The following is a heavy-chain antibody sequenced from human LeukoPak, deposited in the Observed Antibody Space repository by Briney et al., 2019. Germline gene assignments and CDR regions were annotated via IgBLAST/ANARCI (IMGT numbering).Heavy chain of an antibody. J-gene: IGHJ5*02. CDR2: IYYSGST. CDR1: GGSISSSSYY. V-gene: IGHV4-39*01. Sequence: PSETLSLTCTVSGGSISSSSYYWGWIRQPPGKGLEWIGSIYYSGSTYYNPSLKSRVTISVDTSKNQFSLKLSSVTAADTAVYYCARRGITMVRGVTGNWFDPWGQGTLVTVSS. D-gene: IGHD3-10*01. CDR3: ARRGITMVRGVTGNWFDP.